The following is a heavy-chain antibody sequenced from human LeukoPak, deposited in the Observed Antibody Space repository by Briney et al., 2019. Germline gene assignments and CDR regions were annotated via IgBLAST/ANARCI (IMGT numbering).Heavy chain of an antibody. CDR2: INFDGSST. CDR1: GFTFSSYW. D-gene: IGHD1-1*01. J-gene: IGHJ5*02. CDR3: ARPLSSNCRIDP. V-gene: IGHV3-74*01. Sequence: GGTLRLSCAASGFTFSSYWMHWVRQAPGKGLVWVSRINFDGSSTTYADSVKGRFTISRDNAKNTLYLQMNSLRVEDTAVYYCARPLSSNCRIDPWGQGTLVTVSS.